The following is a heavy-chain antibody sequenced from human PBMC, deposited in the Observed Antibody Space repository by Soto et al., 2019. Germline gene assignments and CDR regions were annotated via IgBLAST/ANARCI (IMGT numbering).Heavy chain of an antibody. J-gene: IGHJ6*02. CDR3: ARGVYYYGMDV. V-gene: IGHV1-2*02. CDR2: INPNSGDT. CDR1: GYTFTGYY. Sequence: QVQLVQSGAEVQKPGASVKVSCKASGYTFTGYYMHWVRQAPGQGLEWMGWINPNSGDTNSAQKFQGRVTMTRDTSISTVYMELSGLRSGDTAVYYCARGVYYYGMDVWGQGTSVTVSS.